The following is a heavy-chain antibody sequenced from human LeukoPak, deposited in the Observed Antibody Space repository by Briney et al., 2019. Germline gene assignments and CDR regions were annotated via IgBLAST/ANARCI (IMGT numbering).Heavy chain of an antibody. CDR3: ARQGRGGNRNFDY. Sequence: SETLSLTCTVSGGSISSCSYYWVWIRQPPGKGLEWIGSIYYSGSTYYNPSLKRRVTISVDTSKNQFSLKMRSVNAADTAVYYCARQGRGGNRNFDYWGQGTLVTVSS. CDR2: IYYSGST. CDR1: GGSISSCSYY. J-gene: IGHJ4*02. V-gene: IGHV4-39*01. D-gene: IGHD1-14*01.